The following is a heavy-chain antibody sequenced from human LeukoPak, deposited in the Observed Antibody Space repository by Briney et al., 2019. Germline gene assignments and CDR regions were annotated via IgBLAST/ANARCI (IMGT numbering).Heavy chain of an antibody. V-gene: IGHV3-7*01. Sequence: GGSLRLSCAASEFTFGNFWMTWVRQAPGKELEWVANIKEDGSDKYYVDSVKGRFTISRDNARTSLYLQMNSLRAEDTAVYYCARDYRARLDYWGQGTLVTVSS. CDR2: IKEDGSDK. CDR1: EFTFGNFW. J-gene: IGHJ4*02. CDR3: ARDYRARLDY.